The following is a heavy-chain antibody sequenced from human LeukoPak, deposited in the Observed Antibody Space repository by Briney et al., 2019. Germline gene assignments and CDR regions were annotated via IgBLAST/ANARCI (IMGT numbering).Heavy chain of an antibody. J-gene: IGHJ5*02. D-gene: IGHD2-15*01. V-gene: IGHV6-1*01. Sequence: SQTLSLTCAISGDSVSSNSAAWNWIRQSPSRGLEWLGRAYYRSKWYNDYAVSVESRITINPDISKDQFSLQLNSVTPEDTAVYYCARDVRRVVGAWGQGTLVIVSS. CDR3: ARDVRRVVGA. CDR2: AYYRSKWYN. CDR1: GDSVSSNSAA.